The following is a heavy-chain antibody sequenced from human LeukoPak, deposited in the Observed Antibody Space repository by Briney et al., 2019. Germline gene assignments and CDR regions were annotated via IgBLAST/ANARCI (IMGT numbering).Heavy chain of an antibody. CDR2: INHSGST. Sequence: SETLSLTCAVYGGSFSGYYWSWIRQPPGKGLEWIGEINHSGSTNYNPSLKSRVTISVDTSKNQFSLRLSSGTAADTAVYYCASGIAVAGFHAFDIWGQGTMVTVSS. J-gene: IGHJ3*02. V-gene: IGHV4-34*01. CDR3: ASGIAVAGFHAFDI. D-gene: IGHD6-19*01. CDR1: GGSFSGYY.